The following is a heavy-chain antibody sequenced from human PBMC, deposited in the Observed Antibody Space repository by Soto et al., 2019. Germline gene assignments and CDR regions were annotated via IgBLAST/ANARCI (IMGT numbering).Heavy chain of an antibody. CDR1: GGSFSTYY. CDR3: ARGGSNDWQVAFDI. J-gene: IGHJ3*02. D-gene: IGHD3-9*01. CDR2: INHSGSN. V-gene: IGHV4-34*01. Sequence: ASETLSLTCVVSGGSFSTYYYNWIRQSPGKGLEWIGEINHSGSNNYSTSLKSRVTMSLDTSKNQFSLKLTSVTAADTAVYYCARGGSNDWQVAFDIWGQGTMVTVSS.